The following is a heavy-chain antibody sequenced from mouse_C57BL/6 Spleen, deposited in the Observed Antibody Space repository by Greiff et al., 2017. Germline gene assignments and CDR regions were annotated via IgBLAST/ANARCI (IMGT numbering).Heavy chain of an antibody. CDR3: ARQVIYYDYGYYAMGY. Sequence: QVQLKESGPGLVAPSQSLSITCTVSGFSLTSYGVHWVRQPPGKGLEWLVVIWSDGSTTYNSALKSRLSISKDNSKSHVFLKMNSLQTDDTAMYYCARQVIYYDYGYYAMGYWGQGTSVTVSS. J-gene: IGHJ4*01. D-gene: IGHD2-4*01. CDR2: IWSDGST. V-gene: IGHV2-6-1*01. CDR1: GFSLTSYG.